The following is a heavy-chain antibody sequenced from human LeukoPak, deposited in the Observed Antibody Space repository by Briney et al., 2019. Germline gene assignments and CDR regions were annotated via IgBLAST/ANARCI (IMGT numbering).Heavy chain of an antibody. J-gene: IGHJ6*03. V-gene: IGHV3-73*01. CDR2: IRSKANHYAT. CDR1: GFTFSGSA. D-gene: IGHD3-10*01. CDR3: AKDGVLWFGELFGRYYYYYMDV. Sequence: GGSLRLSCAASGFTFSGSAMHWVRQASGKGLEWVGRIRSKANHYATAYAASVKGRFTISRDDSKNTLYLQMNSLRAEDTAVYYCAKDGVLWFGELFGRYYYYYMDVWGKGTTVTISS.